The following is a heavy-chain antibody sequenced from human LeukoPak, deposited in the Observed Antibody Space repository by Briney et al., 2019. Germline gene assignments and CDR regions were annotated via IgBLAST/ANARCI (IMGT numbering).Heavy chain of an antibody. Sequence: GSSVKVSCKASGATFSSYAISWVRQAPGQGLEWMGGIVPIFGTANYAQKFQGRVTITADESTSTAYMELSSLRSEDTAVYYCARVGVTMVRGVILYFDYWGQGTLVTVSS. D-gene: IGHD3-10*01. CDR2: IVPIFGTA. CDR1: GATFSSYA. V-gene: IGHV1-69*01. J-gene: IGHJ4*02. CDR3: ARVGVTMVRGVILYFDY.